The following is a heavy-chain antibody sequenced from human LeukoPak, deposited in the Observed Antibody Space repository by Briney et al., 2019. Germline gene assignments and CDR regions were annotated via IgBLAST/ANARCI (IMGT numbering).Heavy chain of an antibody. Sequence: SGGSLRLSCAASGFTFSSCGMHWVRQAPGKGLEWVAVIWYDGSNKYYADSVKGRFTISRDNSKNTLYLQMNSLRAEDTAVYYCATQLTIDAFDIWGQGTMVTVSS. J-gene: IGHJ3*02. CDR3: ATQLTIDAFDI. V-gene: IGHV3-33*01. CDR2: IWYDGSNK. CDR1: GFTFSSCG. D-gene: IGHD3-9*01.